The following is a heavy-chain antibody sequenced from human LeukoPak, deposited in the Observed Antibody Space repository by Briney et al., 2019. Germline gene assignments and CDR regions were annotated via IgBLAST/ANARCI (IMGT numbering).Heavy chain of an antibody. Sequence: PSETLSVTCTVSGGSVSSGSYYWSWIRQPPGKGLEWIGYISYSGSTNYNPSLKSRVTISVDTSKNQFSLKLSSVTAADTAVYCCARGDSYYDSSGYYIYYGMDVWGQGTTVTVSS. CDR2: ISYSGST. D-gene: IGHD3-22*01. CDR3: ARGDSYYDSSGYYIYYGMDV. CDR1: GGSVSSGSYY. J-gene: IGHJ6*02. V-gene: IGHV4-61*01.